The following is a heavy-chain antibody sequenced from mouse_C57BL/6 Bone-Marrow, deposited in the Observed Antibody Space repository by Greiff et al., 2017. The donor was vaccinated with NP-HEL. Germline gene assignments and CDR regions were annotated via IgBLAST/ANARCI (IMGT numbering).Heavy chain of an antibody. D-gene: IGHD1-1*01. Sequence: EVQLVESGGGLVKPGGSLKLSCAASGFTFSSYTMSWVRQTPEKRLEWVATISGGGGNTYYTDNVKGRFTISIDNAKNTLYLQMSRLRSEDTDLYYCASDYYGSDWYFDVWDTGTTVTVSS. J-gene: IGHJ1*03. CDR1: GFTFSSYT. CDR3: ASDYYGSDWYFDV. CDR2: ISGGGGNT. V-gene: IGHV5-9*01.